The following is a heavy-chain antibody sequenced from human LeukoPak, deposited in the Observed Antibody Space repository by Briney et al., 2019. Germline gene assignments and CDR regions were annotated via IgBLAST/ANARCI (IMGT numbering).Heavy chain of an antibody. Sequence: PSETLSLTCTVSGGPVSSSSYYWGWVRQSPEKGLECIGTIYYAGDTYYNPSLESRLTISVDTSKKQFSLKLRSVTAADTAVYYCATWDSGRYSQIDNWGQGTLVTVSS. CDR2: IYYAGDT. V-gene: IGHV4-39*01. D-gene: IGHD1-26*01. J-gene: IGHJ4*02. CDR1: GGPVSSSSYY. CDR3: ATWDSGRYSQIDN.